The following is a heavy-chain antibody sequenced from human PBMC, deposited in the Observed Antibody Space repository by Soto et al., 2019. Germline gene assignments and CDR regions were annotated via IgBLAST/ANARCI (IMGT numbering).Heavy chain of an antibody. CDR3: AREGGDGVDY. V-gene: IGHV4-31*03. CDR1: GGSISSGSYY. CDR2: IYYSGST. J-gene: IGHJ4*02. D-gene: IGHD3-16*01. Sequence: QVQLRESGPGLVKPSQTLSLTCTVSGGSISSGSYYWSWIRQHPGKGLEWIGYIYYSGSTYYNPSIKSRVTISLDTSKNQFSLKLSSVTAADTAVYYCAREGGDGVDYWGQGTLVTVSS.